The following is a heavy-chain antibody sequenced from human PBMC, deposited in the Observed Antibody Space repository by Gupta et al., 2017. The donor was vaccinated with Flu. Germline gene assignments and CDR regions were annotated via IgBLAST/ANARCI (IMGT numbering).Heavy chain of an antibody. V-gene: IGHV4-39*01. CDR3: ARSGDYFDT. J-gene: IGHJ4*02. CDR1: GCSTTSSSHY. D-gene: IGHD4-17*01. Sequence: QLQLQESGPGLVKPSATLSLTCTVSGCSTTSSSHYWSWIRQPPGKGLEYIGSVYYVGSTYHNPSLQSRVTISIDTSKNQFSLQLTSVTAADTAVYYCARSGDYFDTWGQGALVTVSS. CDR2: VYYVGST.